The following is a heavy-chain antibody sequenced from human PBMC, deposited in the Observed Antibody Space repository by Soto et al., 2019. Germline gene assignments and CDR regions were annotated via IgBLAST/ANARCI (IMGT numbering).Heavy chain of an antibody. D-gene: IGHD6-13*01. V-gene: IGHV6-1*01. CDR2: TYYRSKWYN. CDR3: ARDIGSSQDGGYYYGMDV. J-gene: IGHJ6*02. CDR1: GDSVSSNSAA. Sequence: QVQLQQSGPGLVKPSQTLSLTCAISGDSVSSNSAAWNWIRQSPSRGLEWLGRTYYRSKWYNDYAVSVKSRITINPDTSKNQFSLQLNSVTPEDTAVYYCARDIGSSQDGGYYYGMDVWGQGTTVTVSS.